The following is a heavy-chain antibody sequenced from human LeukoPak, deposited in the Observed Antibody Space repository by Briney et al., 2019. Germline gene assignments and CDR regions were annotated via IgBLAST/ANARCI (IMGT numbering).Heavy chain of an antibody. Sequence: PSETLSLTCTVSGGSISSYYWSWIRQPPGKGLEWIGYIYYSGSTNYNPSLKSRVTISVDTSKNQFSLKLSSVTAADTAVYYCAREGVGRAAGTGDWGQGTLVTVSS. J-gene: IGHJ4*02. D-gene: IGHD6-13*01. V-gene: IGHV4-59*01. CDR1: GGSISSYY. CDR3: AREGVGRAAGTGD. CDR2: IYYSGST.